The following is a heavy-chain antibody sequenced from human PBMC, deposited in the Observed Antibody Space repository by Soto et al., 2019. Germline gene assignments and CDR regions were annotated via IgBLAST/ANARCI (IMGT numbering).Heavy chain of an antibody. CDR3: ARLGIAAPFDY. Sequence: EVQLVESGGGLVKPGGSLRLSCAASGFTFSSYSMNWVRQAPGKGLEWVSSISSSSSYIYYADSVKGRFTISRDNAKNSLHLQMNSLRAEDTAVYYCARLGIAAPFDYWGQGTLVTVSS. D-gene: IGHD6-13*01. CDR1: GFTFSSYS. CDR2: ISSSSSYI. V-gene: IGHV3-21*01. J-gene: IGHJ4*02.